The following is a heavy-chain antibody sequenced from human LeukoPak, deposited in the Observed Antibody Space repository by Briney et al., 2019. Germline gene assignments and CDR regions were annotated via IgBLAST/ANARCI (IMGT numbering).Heavy chain of an antibody. Sequence: PSETLSLTCTVSGGSISNYHWSWVRQPPRKGLEWIGYIYYTGSTNYNPSLKSRVIISVDTSKNQFSLKLSSVTAADTAVYYCARGFWFDPWGQGTLVTVSS. CDR1: GGSISNYH. CDR3: ARGFWFDP. J-gene: IGHJ5*02. V-gene: IGHV4-59*01. CDR2: IYYTGST.